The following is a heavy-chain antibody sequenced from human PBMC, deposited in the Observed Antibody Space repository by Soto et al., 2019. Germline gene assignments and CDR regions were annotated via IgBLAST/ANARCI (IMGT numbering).Heavy chain of an antibody. J-gene: IGHJ6*02. CDR2: IYYSGST. CDR3: ARDKVGASSYYYYYGMDV. D-gene: IGHD1-26*01. Sequence: SETLSLTCTVSGGSISSYYWSWIRQPPGKGLEWIGYIYYSGSTNYNPSLKSRVTISVDTSKNQFSLKLSSVTAADTAVYYCARDKVGASSYYYYYGMDVWGQGTTVTVSS. V-gene: IGHV4-59*01. CDR1: GGSISSYY.